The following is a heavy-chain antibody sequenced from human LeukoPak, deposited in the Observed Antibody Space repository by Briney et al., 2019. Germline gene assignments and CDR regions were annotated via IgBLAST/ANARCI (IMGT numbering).Heavy chain of an antibody. J-gene: IGHJ4*02. Sequence: SETLSLTCTVSGGSISSNSFYWGWIRQPPGKGLEWIGSIYYSGTTHYNPSLKSRVTISVDTSKNQFSLKVNSVTAADTAVYYCARGQLYYDSTGYYYWGQGTLVTVSS. CDR3: ARGQLYYDSTGYYY. CDR2: IYYSGTT. V-gene: IGHV4-39*07. CDR1: GGSISSNSFY. D-gene: IGHD3-22*01.